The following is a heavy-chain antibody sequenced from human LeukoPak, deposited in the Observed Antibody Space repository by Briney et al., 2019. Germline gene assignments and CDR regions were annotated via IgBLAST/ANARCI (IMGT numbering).Heavy chain of an antibody. V-gene: IGHV4-34*01. CDR3: ARLGRDYYDSSGYYYGWFDP. J-gene: IGHJ5*02. CDR2: INHSGST. Sequence: SETQSLTCAVYGGSISGYYWSWIRQPPGKGLEWIGEINHSGSTNYNPSLKSRVTISVDTSKNQFSLKLSSVTAADTAVYYCARLGRDYYDSSGYYYGWFDPWGQGTLVTVSS. D-gene: IGHD3-22*01. CDR1: GGSISGYY.